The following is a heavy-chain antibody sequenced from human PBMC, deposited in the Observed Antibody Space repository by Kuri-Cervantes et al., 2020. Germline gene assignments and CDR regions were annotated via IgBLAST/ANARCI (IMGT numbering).Heavy chain of an antibody. D-gene: IGHD6-19*01. CDR1: GLTVSSNY. CDR2: ISSSGSTI. CDR3: ARDINPYSSGWYDY. V-gene: IGHV3-11*01. J-gene: IGHJ4*02. Sequence: SLKISCAASGLTVSSNYMSWIRQAPGKGLEWGTYISSSGSTIYYADSVKGRFTISRDNAKNSLYLQMNSLRAEDTAVYYCARDINPYSSGWYDYWGQGTLVTVSS.